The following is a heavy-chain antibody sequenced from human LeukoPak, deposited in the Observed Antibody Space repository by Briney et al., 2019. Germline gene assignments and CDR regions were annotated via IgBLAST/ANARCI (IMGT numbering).Heavy chain of an antibody. J-gene: IGHJ6*04. D-gene: IGHD3-10*01. V-gene: IGHV3-30*18. CDR1: GFTFSSHG. Sequence: PGGSLRLSCAAPGFTFSSHGMHWVRQAPGKGLGWVAVISYDGSNKYYADSVKGRFTISRDNSKNTLYLQMNSLRAEDTAVYYCAKNLWFGELYNGMDVWGKGTTVTVSS. CDR2: ISYDGSNK. CDR3: AKNLWFGELYNGMDV.